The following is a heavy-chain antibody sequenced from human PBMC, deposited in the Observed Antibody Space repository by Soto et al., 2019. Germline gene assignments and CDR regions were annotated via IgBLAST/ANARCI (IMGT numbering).Heavy chain of an antibody. CDR1: GGTFSSYA. J-gene: IGHJ3*02. CDR2: IIPIFGTA. D-gene: IGHD3-22*01. CDR3: ARPNLYERIEGDAFDI. V-gene: IGHV1-69*13. Sequence: GASVKVSCKASGGTFSSYAISWVRQAPGQGLEWMGGIIPIFGTANYAQKFQGRVTITADESTSTAYMELSSLRSEDTAVYYCARPNLYERIEGDAFDIWGQGTMVTVSS.